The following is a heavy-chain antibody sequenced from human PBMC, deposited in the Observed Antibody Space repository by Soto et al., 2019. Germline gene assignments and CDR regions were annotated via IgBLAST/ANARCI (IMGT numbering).Heavy chain of an antibody. CDR3: ARWVSGSPDN. CDR2: TKNKANRYTT. J-gene: IGHJ4*02. D-gene: IGHD1-26*01. CDR1: GFTLSDHY. V-gene: IGHV3-72*01. Sequence: EVQLVESGRGLVQPGGSLRLSCAASGFTLSDHYMDWVRQAPGKGLEWVGRTKNKANRYTTEYAASVNGRFTISRDDSKNSLYLQMNSLKTEDTAVYYCARWVSGSPDNWGQGTLVTVSS.